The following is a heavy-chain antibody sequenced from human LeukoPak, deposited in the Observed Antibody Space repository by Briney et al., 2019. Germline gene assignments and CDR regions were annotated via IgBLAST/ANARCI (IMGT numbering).Heavy chain of an antibody. Sequence: GGSLRLSCAASGFTFSDYSMNWVRQALGKGLEWVSSISSSSSNIYYADSVKGRFTISRDNAKDSLYLEMNSLRAEDTAVYYCARACARTNCYTEDWGQGTLVTVSS. CDR2: ISSSSSNI. D-gene: IGHD2-2*01. J-gene: IGHJ4*02. V-gene: IGHV3-21*01. CDR3: ARACARTNCYTED. CDR1: GFTFSDYS.